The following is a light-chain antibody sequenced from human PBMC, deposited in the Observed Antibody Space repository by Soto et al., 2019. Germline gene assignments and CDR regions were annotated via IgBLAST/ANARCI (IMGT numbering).Light chain of an antibody. J-gene: IGKJ5*01. CDR1: KSVSSY. CDR2: GAS. Sequence: IEMTQSPATRPLSPGERATSFCRARKSVSSYLAWYQQKPGQAPRLLLYGASSRATGIPDRFSGSGSGTAFTLTISRLEPEDFALYYCQHYAHNSPITFGQGTRLEIK. V-gene: IGKV3-20*01. CDR3: QHYAHNSPIT.